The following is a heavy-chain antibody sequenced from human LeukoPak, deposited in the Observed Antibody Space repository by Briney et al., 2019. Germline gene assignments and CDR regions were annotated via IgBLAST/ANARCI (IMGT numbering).Heavy chain of an antibody. J-gene: IGHJ6*04. CDR1: GFTFSSYA. V-gene: IGHV3-30-3*01. CDR2: ISYDGSNK. Sequence: GGSLRLSCAASGFTFSSYAMHWVRQAPGKGLEWVAVISYDGSNKYYADSVKGRFTISRDNSKNTLYLQMNSLRSDDTAVYYCARECYGSGSYCYYYGMDVWGKGTTVTVSS. D-gene: IGHD3-10*01. CDR3: ARECYGSGSYCYYYGMDV.